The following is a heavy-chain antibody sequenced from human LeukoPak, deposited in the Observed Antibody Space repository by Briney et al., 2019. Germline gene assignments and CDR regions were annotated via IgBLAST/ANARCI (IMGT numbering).Heavy chain of an antibody. CDR1: GFTFSRHW. Sequence: GGSLRLSCVASGFTFSRHWMSWFGQSPQKWLEWVGNIKEDGSKKYYVDSVKGRFTISRDNTHNSVFLQMNSLRVEDTAGYYCLRDYVWGTSDPDYWGQGTLVTVSS. CDR3: LRDYVWGTSDPDY. J-gene: IGHJ4*02. D-gene: IGHD3-16*01. CDR2: IKEDGSKK. V-gene: IGHV3-7*04.